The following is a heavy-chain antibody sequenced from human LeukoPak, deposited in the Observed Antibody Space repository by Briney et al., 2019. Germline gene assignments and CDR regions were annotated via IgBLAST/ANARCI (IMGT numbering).Heavy chain of an antibody. CDR1: GYTFTGYY. J-gene: IGHJ4*02. V-gene: IGHV1-46*01. CDR2: INPSGGST. D-gene: IGHD4-17*01. CDR3: AREPPRLRYFDY. Sequence: GASVKVSCKASGYTFTGYYMHWVRQAPGQGPEWMGMINPSGGSTNYAQKFQGRVTMTWDTSTSTLYMDLSSLSSDDTAVYYCAREPPRLRYFDYWGQGTLVTVSS.